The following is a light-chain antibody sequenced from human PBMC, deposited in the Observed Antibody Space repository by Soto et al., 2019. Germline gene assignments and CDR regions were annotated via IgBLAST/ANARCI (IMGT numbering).Light chain of an antibody. Sequence: QSVLTQPASVSGSPGQSITFSCTGTSSDVGTYNLVSWYQQHPGKAPKLMIYEGSKRPSGVSNRFSGSKSGNTASLTISGLQAEDEADYYCCSYAGSGTFVFGGWTKLTVL. J-gene: IGLJ2*01. CDR1: SSDVGTYNL. CDR2: EGS. CDR3: CSYAGSGTFV. V-gene: IGLV2-23*03.